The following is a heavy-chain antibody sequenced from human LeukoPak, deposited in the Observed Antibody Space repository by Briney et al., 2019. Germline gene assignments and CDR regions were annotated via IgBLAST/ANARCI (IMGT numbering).Heavy chain of an antibody. CDR2: IYSSGST. CDR3: ARRPTGDPKFDY. CDR1: GGSISNYF. Sequence: PSETLSLTCSVSGGSISNYFWTWIRQPPWKGLDWIGYIYSSGSTYYNPSLKSRVTISVDTSKNRFSLKLSTVTAADTAVYYCARRPTGDPKFDYWGQGTLVTVSS. D-gene: IGHD7-27*01. V-gene: IGHV4-59*08. J-gene: IGHJ4*02.